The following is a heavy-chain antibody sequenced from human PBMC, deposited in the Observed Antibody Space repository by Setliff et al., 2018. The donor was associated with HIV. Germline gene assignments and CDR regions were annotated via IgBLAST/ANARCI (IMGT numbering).Heavy chain of an antibody. D-gene: IGHD3-22*01. J-gene: IGHJ4*02. Sequence: SVKVSCKASGGTFSSYAISWVRQAPGQGLDWMGGIVPILGTARYAQKFQGRVTITADKSTSTAYMELSSLRSGDTAVYYCARGDYYDSSGLDYWGQGTLVTVSS. V-gene: IGHV1-69*10. CDR2: IVPILGTA. CDR1: GGTFSSYA. CDR3: ARGDYYDSSGLDY.